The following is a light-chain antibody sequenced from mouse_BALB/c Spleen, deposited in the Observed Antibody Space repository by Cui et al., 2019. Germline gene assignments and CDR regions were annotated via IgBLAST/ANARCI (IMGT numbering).Light chain of an antibody. V-gene: IGKV4-80*01. CDR1: SSVSN. CDR2: STS. J-gene: IGKJ1*01. Sequence: QIVLTQSPAITSASLGEEIPLTCSASSSVSNMHWYQQKSGTSPKLLIYSTSNLASGVPSRFSGSGSGTFYSLTISSVEAEDAADYYCHQWSSYPWTFGGGTKLEIK. CDR3: HQWSSYPWT.